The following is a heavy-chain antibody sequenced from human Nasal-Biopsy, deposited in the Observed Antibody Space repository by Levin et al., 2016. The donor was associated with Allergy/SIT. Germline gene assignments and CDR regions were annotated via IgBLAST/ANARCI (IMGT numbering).Heavy chain of an antibody. CDR2: ITGSGVTT. CDR1: GFTFSNYA. Sequence: GGSLRLSCVASGFTFSNYAMNWVRQAPGQGLEWLSAITGSGVTTYYADFVKGRFTISRDNSRNTLYLQMNSLRAEDTAVYYCAKRCPGTAPNYYYYYGMDVWGQGTTVTVSS. D-gene: IGHD2-21*02. J-gene: IGHJ6*02. V-gene: IGHV3-23*01. CDR3: AKRCPGTAPNYYYYYGMDV.